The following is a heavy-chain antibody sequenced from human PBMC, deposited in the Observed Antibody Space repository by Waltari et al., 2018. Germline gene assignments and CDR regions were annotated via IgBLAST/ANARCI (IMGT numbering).Heavy chain of an antibody. CDR2: ISYDGSNK. CDR1: GVTFSSYA. D-gene: IGHD4-4*01. V-gene: IGHV3-30-3*01. Sequence: QVHLVESGGGVVEPGRSLRLACAASGVTFSSYAMPWVRQAPGKALEWVAVISYDGSNKYYADYVKGRFTSSRDNSKNTLYLQMNSLRAEDTAVYYCARDGATVTLYWYFDLWGRGTLVTVSS. J-gene: IGHJ2*01. CDR3: ARDGATVTLYWYFDL.